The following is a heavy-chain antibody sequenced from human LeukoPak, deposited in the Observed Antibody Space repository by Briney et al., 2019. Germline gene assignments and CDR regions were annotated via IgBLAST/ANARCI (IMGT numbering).Heavy chain of an antibody. D-gene: IGHD6-19*01. J-gene: IGHJ4*02. V-gene: IGHV3-43*02. CDR3: IKGRGWLVDY. CDR1: GFKFEDYV. Sequence: GGSLRLSCADYGFKFEDYVMQWVRQAPGKGLEWVSLISGDGGRTEYADSVKGRFTISRDNSKNSLYLQMNSLRTDDTALYYCIKGRGWLVDYWGQGTLLTVSS. CDR2: ISGDGGRT.